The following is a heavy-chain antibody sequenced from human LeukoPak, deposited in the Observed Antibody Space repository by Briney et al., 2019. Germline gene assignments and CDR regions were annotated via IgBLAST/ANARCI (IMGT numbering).Heavy chain of an antibody. Sequence: GASVKVSCKASGYTFTSYGISWVRQAPGQGLEWMGWISAYNGNTNYAQKLQGRVTMTTDTSTSTAYMELRSLRSDDTAVYYCARSCGGYLLMYYFDYWGQGTLVTVSS. CDR3: ARSCGGYLLMYYFDY. CDR2: ISAYNGNT. D-gene: IGHD1-26*01. CDR1: GYTFTSYG. J-gene: IGHJ4*02. V-gene: IGHV1-18*01.